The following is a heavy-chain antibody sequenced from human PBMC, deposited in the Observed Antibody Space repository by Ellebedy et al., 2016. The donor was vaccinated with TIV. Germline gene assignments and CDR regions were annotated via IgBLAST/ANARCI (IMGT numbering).Heavy chain of an antibody. J-gene: IGHJ4*02. D-gene: IGHD2-21*01. V-gene: IGHV4-34*01. CDR2: INDDGGV. CDR3: ARGIVALQPLKYFDS. Sequence: SETLSLXXAVYGGSFSGHYWSWIRQSPGKRLEWIGEINDDGGVNYNPSLKSRVTLSVDTSKNQFSLKVNSVTAADRAVYYCARGIVALQPLKYFDSWGQGTLVTVSS. CDR1: GGSFSGHY.